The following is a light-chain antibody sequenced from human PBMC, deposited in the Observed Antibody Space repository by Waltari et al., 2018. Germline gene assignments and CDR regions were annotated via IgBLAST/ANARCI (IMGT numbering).Light chain of an antibody. V-gene: IGLV3-25*03. J-gene: IGLJ1*01. Sequence: SYELTQPPSVSVSPGQPARITCSGDALPKQYAYWYQQKPDQAPVLLIYKDSERPSGIPERFSGSSSGTTVTLTISGVQADDEADYYCQSADSSGTQGVFGTGTKVTVL. CDR3: QSADSSGTQGV. CDR2: KDS. CDR1: ALPKQY.